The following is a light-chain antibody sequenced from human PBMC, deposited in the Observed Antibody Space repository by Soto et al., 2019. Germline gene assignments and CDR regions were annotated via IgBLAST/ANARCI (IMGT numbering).Light chain of an antibody. CDR3: QQSYSSPWT. CDR2: AAF. J-gene: IGKJ1*01. V-gene: IGKV1-39*01. Sequence: DIQMTQSPSSLSASVGDRVTITCRASQSISNYLNWYQQKPGKAPNLLNDAAFTLQSGVPSRFSGSGSGTDFTLTISSLQAEDFATYYCQQSYSSPWTFGQGNKVDIK. CDR1: QSISNY.